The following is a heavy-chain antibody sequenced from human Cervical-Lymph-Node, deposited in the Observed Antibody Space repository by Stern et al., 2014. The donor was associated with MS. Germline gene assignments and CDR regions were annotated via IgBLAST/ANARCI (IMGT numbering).Heavy chain of an antibody. CDR2: IRSKANNYAT. D-gene: IGHD2-2*01. CDR3: NIILDQMHASSRRFDF. J-gene: IGHJ4*02. V-gene: IGHV3-73*01. CDR1: GFNFSGSA. Sequence: EVQLVESGGRLVQHGGSLKLSCAASGFNFSGSAVHWVRQTSGKGLEWVGHIRSKANNYATWYAASVRGSFIMSRDDSENTAYLQMSSLKIEDTAVYYCNIILDQMHASSRRFDFWGQGTLVTVSS.